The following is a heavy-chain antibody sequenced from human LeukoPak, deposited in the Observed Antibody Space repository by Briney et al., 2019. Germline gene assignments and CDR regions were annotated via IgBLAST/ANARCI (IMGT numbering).Heavy chain of an antibody. Sequence: PSETLSLTCTVSGGSISGYYWSWIRQPPGKGLEWIGYVYYSGSTNYNPSLKSRVTISVDTSKNELSLKLSSVTAADTALYYCARHLRPGVVGYDCWGQGTLVTVSS. CDR2: VYYSGST. CDR3: ARHLRPGVVGYDC. V-gene: IGHV4-59*08. CDR1: GGSISGYY. J-gene: IGHJ4*02. D-gene: IGHD2-15*01.